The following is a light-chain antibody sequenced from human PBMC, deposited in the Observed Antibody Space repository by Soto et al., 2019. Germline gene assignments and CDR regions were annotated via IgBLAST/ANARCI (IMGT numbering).Light chain of an antibody. CDR3: QQRSNWPIS. CDR1: QSVSSF. J-gene: IGKJ5*01. Sequence: EIVLTQSPATLSLSPGDRATLSCWASQSVSSFLAWYQQKPGQAPRLLIYDVSNRATGIPARFSGSGSGTDFTLTISSLEPEDFALYYCQQRSNWPISFGQGTRLEIK. CDR2: DVS. V-gene: IGKV3-11*01.